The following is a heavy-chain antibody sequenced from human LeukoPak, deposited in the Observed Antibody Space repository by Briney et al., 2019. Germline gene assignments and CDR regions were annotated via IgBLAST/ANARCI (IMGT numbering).Heavy chain of an antibody. CDR3: ARSFVEMATISYSLDY. Sequence: GGSLRLSCAASGFTFSSYAMSWVRQAPGKGLEWVSAISGSGGSTYYADSVKGRFTISRDNSKNTLYLQMNSLRAEDTAVYYCARSFVEMATISYSLDYWGQGTLVTVSS. J-gene: IGHJ4*02. CDR2: ISGSGGST. V-gene: IGHV3-23*01. D-gene: IGHD5-24*01. CDR1: GFTFSSYA.